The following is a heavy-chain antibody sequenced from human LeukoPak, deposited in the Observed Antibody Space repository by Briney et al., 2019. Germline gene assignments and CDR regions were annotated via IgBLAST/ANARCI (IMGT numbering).Heavy chain of an antibody. CDR1: GLIFNNYA. J-gene: IGHJ4*02. Sequence: GGSLRLSCVASGLIFNNYAMHWVRQAPGRGLECVAIISSGGTDKYYADSVKGRFTISRDNSENTLFLQMNNLRAEDTAVYFCARSTYSSDSSGYFSGGLGCWGQGTLVTVSS. V-gene: IGHV3-30*04. D-gene: IGHD3-22*01. CDR2: ISSGGTDK. CDR3: ARSTYSSDSSGYFSGGLGC.